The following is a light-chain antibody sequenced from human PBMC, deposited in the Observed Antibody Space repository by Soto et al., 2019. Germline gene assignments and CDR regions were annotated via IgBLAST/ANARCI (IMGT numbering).Light chain of an antibody. V-gene: IGKV1-39*01. Sequence: DIQMTQSPSSLSASVGDRVTITRRASQTIKSYLNWYQHKPGKAPQLLISGASSLQGGVPSRFSGSASGPEFTLTISSLQPEDIATYYCQQCYTTPYTFGQGTKLDLK. CDR1: QTIKSY. CDR3: QQCYTTPYT. J-gene: IGKJ2*01. CDR2: GAS.